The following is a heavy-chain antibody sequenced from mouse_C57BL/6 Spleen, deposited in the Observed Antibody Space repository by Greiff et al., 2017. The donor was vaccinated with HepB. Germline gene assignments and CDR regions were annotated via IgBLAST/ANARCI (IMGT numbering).Heavy chain of an antibody. V-gene: IGHV5-17*01. CDR1: GFTFSDYG. Sequence: EVNVVESGGGLVKPGGSLKLSCAASGFTFSDYGMHWVRQAPEKGLEWVAYISSGSSTIYYADTVKGRFTISRDNAKNTLFLQMTSLRSEDTAMYYCARESYYGSSRFDYWGQGTTLTVSS. CDR2: ISSGSSTI. D-gene: IGHD1-1*01. J-gene: IGHJ2*01. CDR3: ARESYYGSSRFDY.